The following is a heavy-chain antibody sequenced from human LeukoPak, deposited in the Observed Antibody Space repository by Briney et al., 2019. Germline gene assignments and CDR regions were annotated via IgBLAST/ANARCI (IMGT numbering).Heavy chain of an antibody. Sequence: GGSLRLSCAASGFTLSSSEMNGVRQAPGKGLEWVSYISGGGSTIYYADSVKGRFTISRDNAKNSLYLQMNSLRAEDTAVYYWATSGALATTDYWGQGTLVTVSS. V-gene: IGHV3-48*03. D-gene: IGHD3-3*02. CDR2: ISGGGSTI. CDR3: ATSGALATTDY. J-gene: IGHJ4*02. CDR1: GFTLSSSE.